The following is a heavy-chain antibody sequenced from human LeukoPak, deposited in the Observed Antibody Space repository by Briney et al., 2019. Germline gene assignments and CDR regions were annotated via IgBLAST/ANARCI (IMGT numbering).Heavy chain of an antibody. Sequence: SETLSLTCAVYGGSFSGYYWSWIRQPPGKGLEWIGEINHSGSTNYNLSLKSRVTISVDTSKNQFSLKLSSVTAADTAVYYCARGQWYYGSGSYYFDYWGQGTLVTVSS. J-gene: IGHJ4*02. CDR2: INHSGST. D-gene: IGHD3-10*01. CDR1: GGSFSGYY. CDR3: ARGQWYYGSGSYYFDY. V-gene: IGHV4-34*01.